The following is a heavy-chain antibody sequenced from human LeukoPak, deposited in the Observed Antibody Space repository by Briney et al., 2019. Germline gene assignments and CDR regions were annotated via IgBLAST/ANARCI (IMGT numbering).Heavy chain of an antibody. CDR2: IIPIFGTA. J-gene: IGHJ6*03. Sequence: ASVKVSCKASGGTFSSYAISWVRQAPGQELEWMGGIIPIFGTANYAQKFQGRVTITTDESTSRAYMELSSLRAEDTAVYYCARGSFYYGSGSSCYYYMDVWGKGTTVTVSS. CDR1: GGTFSSYA. CDR3: ARGSFYYGSGSSCYYYMDV. D-gene: IGHD3-10*01. V-gene: IGHV1-69*05.